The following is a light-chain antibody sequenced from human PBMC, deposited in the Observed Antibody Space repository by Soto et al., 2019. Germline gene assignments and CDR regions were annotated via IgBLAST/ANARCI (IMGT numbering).Light chain of an antibody. CDR3: QQYIDLPLT. J-gene: IGKJ4*01. CDR2: GES. Sequence: EIVMTQSPATLSVSPGERATLSCRASQSVSSQLAWYQQKPGQAPRVLIYGESTRATGIADRFTGSGSGTEFTLTISSLQPEDFAVYYCQQYIDLPLTFGGGTKLEF. V-gene: IGKV3-15*01. CDR1: QSVSSQ.